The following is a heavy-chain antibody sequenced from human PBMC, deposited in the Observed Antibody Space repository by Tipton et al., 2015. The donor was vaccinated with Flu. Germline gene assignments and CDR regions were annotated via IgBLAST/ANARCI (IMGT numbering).Heavy chain of an antibody. CDR1: GGTFSSYA. CDR2: IIPILGIA. D-gene: IGHD2-15*01. Sequence: QVQLVQSGAEVKKPGSSVKVSCKASGGTFSSYAISWVRQAPGQGLEWMGRIIPILGIANYAQKFQGRVTITADKSTSTAYMELSSLRSEDTAVYYCARGESLGYCSGGSCYPPNAFDIWGQGTMVTVSS. J-gene: IGHJ3*02. CDR3: ARGESLGYCSGGSCYPPNAFDI. V-gene: IGHV1-69*09.